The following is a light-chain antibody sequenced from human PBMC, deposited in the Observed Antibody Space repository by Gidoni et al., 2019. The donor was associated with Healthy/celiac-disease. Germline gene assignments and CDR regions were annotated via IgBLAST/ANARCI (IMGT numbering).Light chain of an antibody. V-gene: IGLV1-44*01. J-gene: IGLJ2*01. CDR2: SNN. Sequence: PHSASGTPGQRVTISCSGSSSNIGSNTVNWYQQLPGTAPKHLIYSNNQRPSGVPDRFSGSRSGTSSSLAISGLQSEDEADYYCAAWDDSLNGYVVFGGGTKLTVL. CDR3: AAWDDSLNGYVV. CDR1: SSNIGSNT.